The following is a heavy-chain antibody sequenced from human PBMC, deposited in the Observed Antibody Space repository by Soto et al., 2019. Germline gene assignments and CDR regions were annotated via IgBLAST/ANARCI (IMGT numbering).Heavy chain of an antibody. J-gene: IGHJ4*02. CDR3: AKVSRKGSAIDFDY. D-gene: IGHD3-10*01. V-gene: IGHV1-8*01. CDR1: GYTFSNYD. Sequence: QVQLVQSGAELKKPGASVKVSCEASGYTFSNYDMNWVRQATGQGPEWIGWVNPNNGDTGYAQKFQGRVTLTTDISTTTAYMELTSLRSEDTAIYSCAKVSRKGSAIDFDYWGQGTLITVSS. CDR2: VNPNNGDT.